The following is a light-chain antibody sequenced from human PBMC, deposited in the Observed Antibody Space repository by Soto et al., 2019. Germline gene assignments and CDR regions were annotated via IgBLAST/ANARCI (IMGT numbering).Light chain of an antibody. V-gene: IGKV1-33*01. J-gene: IGKJ4*01. CDR1: QDINNY. CDR2: DAS. Sequence: DIQMTQSPSSLSASVGDRVTITCQASQDINNYLNWYQQKPGKAPKILIYDASVLEAGVPSRFSGGGSGTHFTLTITSLQAEDLATYYCQQFDNLPLTFGGGTNVEIK. CDR3: QQFDNLPLT.